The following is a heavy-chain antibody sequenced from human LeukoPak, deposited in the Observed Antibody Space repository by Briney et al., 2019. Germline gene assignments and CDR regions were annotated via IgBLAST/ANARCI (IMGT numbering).Heavy chain of an antibody. CDR1: GYTFTSYD. CDR3: ARAPIVGASVTDY. Sequence: GASVKVSCKASGYTFTSYDIDWVRQAPGHGLEWMGRMNPNSGNTGYAQKFQGRVTMTRNTSISTAYMELSGLRSEDTAVCYCARAPIVGASVTDYWGQGTLVTVSS. J-gene: IGHJ4*02. V-gene: IGHV1-8*01. D-gene: IGHD1-26*01. CDR2: MNPNSGNT.